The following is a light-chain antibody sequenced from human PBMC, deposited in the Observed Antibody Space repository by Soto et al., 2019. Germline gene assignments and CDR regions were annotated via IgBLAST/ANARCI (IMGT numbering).Light chain of an antibody. CDR3: QQYNNWPRT. CDR2: GAS. Sequence: EIVMTQSPATLSVSPGESATLSCRASQSVSSNLVWYQQKPGQTPRLLIHGASTRATGIPARFSGSGSGTEFTLTLSSLQSEDFAVYYCQQYNNWPRTFGQGTKVEIK. V-gene: IGKV3-15*01. J-gene: IGKJ1*01. CDR1: QSVSSN.